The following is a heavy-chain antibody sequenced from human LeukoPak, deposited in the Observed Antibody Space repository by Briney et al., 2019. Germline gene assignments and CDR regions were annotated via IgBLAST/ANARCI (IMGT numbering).Heavy chain of an antibody. CDR1: GFTFSSYG. CDR3: ARDPLRWLQNNYYYYYMDV. D-gene: IGHD5-24*01. Sequence: GGSLRLSCAASGFTFSSYGMNWVRQAPGKGLEWVSYIRSTSRTIYDADSVKGRFTISRDNAKNSLYLQMNSLRDEDTAVYYCARDPLRWLQNNYYYYYMDVWGKGTTVTVSS. CDR2: IRSTSRTI. J-gene: IGHJ6*03. V-gene: IGHV3-48*02.